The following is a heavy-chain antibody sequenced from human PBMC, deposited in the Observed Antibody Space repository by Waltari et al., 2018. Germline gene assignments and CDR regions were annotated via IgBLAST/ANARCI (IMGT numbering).Heavy chain of an antibody. J-gene: IGHJ4*02. D-gene: IGHD2-15*01. Sequence: QVQLQESGPGLVKPSETLSLTCTVSGVSISSYYWSWIRQPAGQGLEWIGRIYTSGSTNYNPSLKSRVTMSVDTSKNQFSLKLSSVTAADTAVYYCASSVCSGGSCYQGVYYFDYWGQGTLVTVSS. CDR2: IYTSGST. V-gene: IGHV4-4*07. CDR1: GVSISSYY. CDR3: ASSVCSGGSCYQGVYYFDY.